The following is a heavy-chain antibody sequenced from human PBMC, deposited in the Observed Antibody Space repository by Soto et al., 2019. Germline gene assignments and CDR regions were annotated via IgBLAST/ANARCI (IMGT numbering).Heavy chain of an antibody. V-gene: IGHV3-7*01. CDR3: ASESNYYDTSGYYDY. J-gene: IGHJ4*02. CDR2: IQQDGTEK. Sequence: GGSLRLSCAASGFTFRSYWMTWVRQPPGKGLEWVANIQQDGTEKNYVDSVKGRLTISRDNAKNSLYLQMTSLRAEDTAVYYCASESNYYDTSGYYDYWGQGTLVTVSS. D-gene: IGHD3-22*01. CDR1: GFTFRSYW.